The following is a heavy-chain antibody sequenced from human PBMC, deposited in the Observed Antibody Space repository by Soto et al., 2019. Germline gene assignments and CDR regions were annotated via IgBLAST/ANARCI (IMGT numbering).Heavy chain of an antibody. J-gene: IGHJ4*02. Sequence: EVQLLDSGGGLVQPGGSLRLSCAASGFTFSSYAMSWVRQAPGKGLEWVSTISGSGGSAYYADSMKGRLTISRDNSKNSLYLQMNSLTAEDTAVYYCAKEGSRGWYFFDCWGQGTLVTVS. CDR1: GFTFSSYA. V-gene: IGHV3-23*01. CDR3: AKEGSRGWYFFDC. CDR2: ISGSGGSA. D-gene: IGHD6-19*01.